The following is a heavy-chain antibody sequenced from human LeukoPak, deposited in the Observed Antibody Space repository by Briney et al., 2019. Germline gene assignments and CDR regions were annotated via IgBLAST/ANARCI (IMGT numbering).Heavy chain of an antibody. CDR3: ARGVMVRGVIPVYPTNYYYYMDV. D-gene: IGHD3-10*01. Sequence: TSETLSLTCAVYGGSFSGYYWSWIRQPPGKGMEWIGEINHSGSTNYNPSLKSRATISVDTSKNQFSLKLSSVTGADTAVYYCARGVMVRGVIPVYPTNYYYYMDVWGKGTTVTVSS. J-gene: IGHJ6*03. V-gene: IGHV4-34*01. CDR2: INHSGST. CDR1: GGSFSGYY.